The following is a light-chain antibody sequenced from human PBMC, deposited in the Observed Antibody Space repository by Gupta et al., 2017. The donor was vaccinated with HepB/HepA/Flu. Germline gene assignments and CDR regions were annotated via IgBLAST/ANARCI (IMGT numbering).Light chain of an antibody. CDR1: QSVNY. V-gene: IGKV3-20*01. J-gene: IGKJ4*01. CDR2: GGS. CDR3: QQDCSSIS. Sequence: EIVFPQSPGTLSLYPGERATRSGGASQSVNYLEWYQQKPGQAPRLIIYGGSSRATGSTGRFSGSGYGKDFTLTSSRREDEDFAVYYGQQDCSSISFGGGTKVEIK.